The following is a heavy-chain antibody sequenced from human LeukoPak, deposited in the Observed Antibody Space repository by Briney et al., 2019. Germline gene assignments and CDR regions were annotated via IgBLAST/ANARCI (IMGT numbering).Heavy chain of an antibody. D-gene: IGHD6-13*01. J-gene: IGHJ4*02. CDR3: AMGGYSSSWYYFDY. Sequence: GGSLRLSCAASGFTFSSYAMSWVCQAPGKGLEWVSVISGRGGSTDYADSVKGRFTISRDNSKNTLYLQMNSLRAEDTAVYYCAMGGYSSSWYYFDYWGQGTLVTVSS. V-gene: IGHV3-23*01. CDR2: ISGRGGST. CDR1: GFTFSSYA.